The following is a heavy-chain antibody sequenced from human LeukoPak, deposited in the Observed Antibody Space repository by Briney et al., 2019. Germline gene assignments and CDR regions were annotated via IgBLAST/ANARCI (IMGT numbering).Heavy chain of an antibody. CDR2: IIPILGIA. Sequence: WASVTVSCKASGGTFSSYAISWVRQAPGQGLEWMGRIIPILGIANYAQKFQGRVTITADKSTSTAYMELSSLRSEDTAVYYCARVPYYYDSSGYYPTGYWGQGTLVTVSS. D-gene: IGHD3-22*01. J-gene: IGHJ4*02. CDR3: ARVPYYYDSSGYYPTGY. CDR1: GGTFSSYA. V-gene: IGHV1-69*04.